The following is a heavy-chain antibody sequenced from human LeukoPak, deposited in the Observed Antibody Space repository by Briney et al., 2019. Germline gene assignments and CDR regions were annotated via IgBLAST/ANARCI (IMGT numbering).Heavy chain of an antibody. V-gene: IGHV4-4*02. Sequence: SETLSLTCAVSGGSISSSNWWSWVRQPPGKGLEWIGYIYYSGSTNYNPSLKSRVTISIDTSKNQFSLKLTPVTAADTAVYYCASSKPQYSTGWYYFDYWGQGTLVTVSS. J-gene: IGHJ4*02. D-gene: IGHD6-19*01. CDR3: ASSKPQYSTGWYYFDY. CDR2: IYYSGST. CDR1: GGSISSSNW.